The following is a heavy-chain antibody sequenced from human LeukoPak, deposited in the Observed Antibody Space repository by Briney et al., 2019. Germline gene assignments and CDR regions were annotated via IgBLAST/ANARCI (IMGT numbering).Heavy chain of an antibody. CDR2: MNPNSGNT. V-gene: IGHV1-8*01. CDR3: ARGPYYYGSGSYYPEPNWFDP. J-gene: IGHJ5*02. Sequence: ASVKVSCKASGYTFTCYDINWVRQATGQGLEWMGWMNPNSGNTGYAQKFQGRVTMTRNTSISTAYMELSSLRSEDTAVYYCARGPYYYGSGSYYPEPNWFDPWGQGTLVTVSS. D-gene: IGHD3-10*01. CDR1: GYTFTCYD.